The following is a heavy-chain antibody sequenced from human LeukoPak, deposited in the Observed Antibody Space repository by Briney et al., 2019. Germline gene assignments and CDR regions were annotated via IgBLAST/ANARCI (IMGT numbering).Heavy chain of an antibody. V-gene: IGHV3-30*04. CDR2: ISYDGSSK. D-gene: IGHD3-22*01. Sequence: GRSLRLSCAASGFTFSIFSMHWVRQAPGKGLEWVAVISYDGSSKYYTDSVKGRFTISRDTSKNTLFLQMNSLRTEDTAVFYCARDSFDYYNGGPPYYYSYMDVWGKGTTVRVSS. CDR3: ARDSFDYYNGGPPYYYSYMDV. J-gene: IGHJ6*03. CDR1: GFTFSIFS.